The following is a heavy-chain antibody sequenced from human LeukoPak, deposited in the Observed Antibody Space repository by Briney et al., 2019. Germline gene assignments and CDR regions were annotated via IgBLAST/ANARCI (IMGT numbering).Heavy chain of an antibody. CDR2: IRSKAYGETA. CDR3: TRDRGAYNLYDY. J-gene: IGHJ4*02. D-gene: IGHD1-1*01. CDR1: GFTFGDYA. V-gene: IGHV3-49*03. Sequence: GGSLRLSCTASGFTFGDYAMSWIRQAPGKGLEWVGFIRSKAYGETADYAASVKGRFTISRDDSKAIAYLQMNSLKTEDTAVYHCTRDRGAYNLYDYWGRGTLVTVSS.